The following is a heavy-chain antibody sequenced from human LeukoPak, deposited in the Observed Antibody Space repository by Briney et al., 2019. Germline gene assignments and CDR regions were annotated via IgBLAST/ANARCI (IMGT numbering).Heavy chain of an antibody. Sequence: GASVKVSCKASGYTFTSYGISWVRQAPGQGLEWMGWISAYNGNTNYAQKLQGRVAMTTDTSTSTAYMELRSLRSDDTAVYYCARGHYLSSSCPFDYWGQGALVTVSS. J-gene: IGHJ4*02. CDR1: GYTFTSYG. V-gene: IGHV1-18*01. CDR2: ISAYNGNT. CDR3: ARGHYLSSSCPFDY. D-gene: IGHD6-13*01.